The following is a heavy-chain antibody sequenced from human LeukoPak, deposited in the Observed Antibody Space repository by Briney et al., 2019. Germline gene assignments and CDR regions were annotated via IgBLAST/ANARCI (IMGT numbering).Heavy chain of an antibody. CDR2: ISYDGSKK. V-gene: IGHV3-30-3*01. CDR1: GFTFSSYA. CDR3: AREGEALDY. Sequence: GGSLRLSCAASGFTFSSYAMHWVRQAPGKGLEWVAVISYDGSKKYYADSVKGRFTISRDNSKKMLYLQMNSLRAEDTAVYYCAREGEALDYWGQGTLVTVSS. J-gene: IGHJ4*02.